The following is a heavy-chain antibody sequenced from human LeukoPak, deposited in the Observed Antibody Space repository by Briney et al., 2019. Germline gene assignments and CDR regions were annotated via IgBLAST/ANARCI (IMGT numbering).Heavy chain of an antibody. D-gene: IGHD6-13*01. CDR2: IYYSGSP. CDR1: DGSFSSYF. Sequence: PSETLSLTCTVSDGSFSSYFWSWIRQPPGKGLEWIGSIYYSGSPNYNPSLKSRVTMSVDTSKNQFSLNLRSVTPEDTAVYYCARNLIPEQLVLNFWGQGTLVTVSS. V-gene: IGHV4-59*01. CDR3: ARNLIPEQLVLNF. J-gene: IGHJ4*02.